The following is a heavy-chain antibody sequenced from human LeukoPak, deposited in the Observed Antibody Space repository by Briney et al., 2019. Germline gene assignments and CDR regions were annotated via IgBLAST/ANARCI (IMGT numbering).Heavy chain of an antibody. Sequence: GASVKVSCKASGYTFTSYGISWVRQAPGQGLEWMGWISAYNGNTNYAQKLQGRVTMTTDTSTSTAYMELRSLRSDDTAVYYCARDMTGNPWGSYHSDAFDIWGQGTMVTVSS. D-gene: IGHD3-16*02. V-gene: IGHV1-18*01. CDR3: ARDMTGNPWGSYHSDAFDI. J-gene: IGHJ3*02. CDR2: ISAYNGNT. CDR1: GYTFTSYG.